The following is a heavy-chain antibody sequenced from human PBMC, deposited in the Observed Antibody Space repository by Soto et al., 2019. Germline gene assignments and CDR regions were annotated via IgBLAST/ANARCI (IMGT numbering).Heavy chain of an antibody. V-gene: IGHV1-2*02. J-gene: IGHJ5*02. CDR1: GYTFTGYY. CDR2: INPNSGGT. CDR3: ARDPPAEGDWFDP. Sequence: ASVKVSCKASGYTFTGYYIHWVRQAPGQGLEWMGWINPNSGGTNYALKFQGRVAMTRDTSITTAYMELSRLGSDDTAVYYCARDPPAEGDWFDPWGQGALVTVSS.